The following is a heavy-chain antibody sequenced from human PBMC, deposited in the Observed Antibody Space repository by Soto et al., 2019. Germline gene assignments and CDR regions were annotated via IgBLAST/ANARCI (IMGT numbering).Heavy chain of an antibody. V-gene: IGHV1-69*12. Sequence: QVQLVQSGAEVKKPGSSVKVSCKASGGTFSSYAISWVRQAPGQGLEWMGGIIPIFGTANYAQKFQGRVTIAAEESTSTAYMELRSLRSEDTAVYYCARADGGSSSQHYGMDVWGQGTTVTVSS. CDR1: GGTFSSYA. CDR2: IIPIFGTA. CDR3: ARADGGSSSQHYGMDV. D-gene: IGHD6-6*01. J-gene: IGHJ6*02.